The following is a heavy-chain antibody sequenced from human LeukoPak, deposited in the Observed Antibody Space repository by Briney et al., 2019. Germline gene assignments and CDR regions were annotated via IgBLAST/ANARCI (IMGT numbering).Heavy chain of an antibody. CDR1: GYLFINYV. CDR3: ARGLTPYSSGWYAFDY. V-gene: IGHV1-3*01. CDR2: INAGNGNT. Sequence: ASVKVSCKASGYLFINYVMHWVRQAPGQRLEWMGWINAGNGNTKYSEKFQGRVTITRDTSASTAHMELSSLRSEDTAVYYCARGLTPYSSGWYAFDYWGQGTLVTVSS. J-gene: IGHJ4*02. D-gene: IGHD6-19*01.